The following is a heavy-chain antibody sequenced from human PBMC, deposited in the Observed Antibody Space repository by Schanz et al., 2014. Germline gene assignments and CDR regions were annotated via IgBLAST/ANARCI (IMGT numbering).Heavy chain of an antibody. CDR3: ARDGEAAAGCDY. CDR1: GYTFTSYY. J-gene: IGHJ4*02. CDR2: INPSGGST. V-gene: IGHV1-46*03. Sequence: QVQLVQSGAEAKKPGASVKVSCKASGYTFTSYYMHWVRQAPGQGLEWMGIINPSGGSTSYAQKCQGRVAMARDTSTSTVYMELSSLRSEDTALYYCARDGEAAAGCDYWGQGPLVTVSS. D-gene: IGHD6-13*01.